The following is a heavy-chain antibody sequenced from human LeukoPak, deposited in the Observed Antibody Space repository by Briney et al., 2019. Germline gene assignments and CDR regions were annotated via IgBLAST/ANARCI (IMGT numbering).Heavy chain of an antibody. CDR2: IWYDGSNK. CDR1: GFTFSTYG. CDR3: ARDMNPYFISPEDAFDI. V-gene: IGHV3-33*08. D-gene: IGHD2/OR15-2a*01. J-gene: IGHJ4*02. Sequence: PGGSLRLSCVASGFTFSTYGMNWVRQAPGKGLEWVAVIWYDGSNKYYADSVKGRFTISRDNSKNTLYLQMNSLRAEDTAVYYCARDMNPYFISPEDAFDIWGQGTLVTVSS.